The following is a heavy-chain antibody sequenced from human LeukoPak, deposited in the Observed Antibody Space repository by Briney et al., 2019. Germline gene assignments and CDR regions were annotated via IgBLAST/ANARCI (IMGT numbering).Heavy chain of an antibody. V-gene: IGHV1-18*01. J-gene: IGHJ6*03. D-gene: IGHD1-26*01. Sequence: ASVKVSCKASGYTFTSYGISWVRQAPGQGLEWMGWISAYNGNTNYAQKLQGRVTMTTDTSTSTAYMELRSLRSDDTAVYYCARGVAGKWDSYCYYYMDVWGKGTTVTVSS. CDR3: ARGVAGKWDSYCYYYMDV. CDR1: GYTFTSYG. CDR2: ISAYNGNT.